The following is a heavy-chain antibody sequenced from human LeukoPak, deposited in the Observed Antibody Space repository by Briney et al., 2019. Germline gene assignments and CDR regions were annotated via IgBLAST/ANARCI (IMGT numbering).Heavy chain of an antibody. CDR1: GGSISSGGYY. D-gene: IGHD2-2*01. CDR3: ARASSVVVAAGYFDY. J-gene: IGHJ4*02. V-gene: IGHV4-31*03. CDR2: IYYSGST. Sequence: SETLSLTCTVSGGSISSGGYYWSWIRQHPGKGLEWIVYIYYSGSTYYNPSLKSRVTISVDTSKNQFSLKLSSVTAADTAVYYCARASSVVVAAGYFDYWGQGTLVTVSS.